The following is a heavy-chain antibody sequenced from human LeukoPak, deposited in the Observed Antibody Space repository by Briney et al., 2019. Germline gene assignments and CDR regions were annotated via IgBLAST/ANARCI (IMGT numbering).Heavy chain of an antibody. Sequence: GGSLRLSCAAAGFTFSNYAMSWVRQAPGKGLEWVSAITASGGSTYYADSEKGRFTISRDNSKNTLHLQVNSLRADDTAIYYCAKKSSSSWPNFDFWGQGTLVTVSS. J-gene: IGHJ4*02. CDR3: AKKSSSSWPNFDF. V-gene: IGHV3-23*01. CDR1: GFTFSNYA. D-gene: IGHD6-13*01. CDR2: ITASGGST.